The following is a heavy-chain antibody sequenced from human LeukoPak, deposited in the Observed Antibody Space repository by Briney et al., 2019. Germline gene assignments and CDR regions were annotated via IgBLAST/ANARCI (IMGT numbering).Heavy chain of an antibody. CDR3: AKQSYARSLGE. CDR2: TNSGGTST. Sequence: GESLRLSCATSGFPFSDFSMSWVRQAPGKGLEWISTTNSGGTSTYYAESVKGRFTISRDNSKNTLYLQMSSLRVEDTAVYYCAKQSYARSLGEGGPGTLVSVSS. J-gene: IGHJ4*02. V-gene: IGHV3-23*01. CDR1: GFPFSDFS. D-gene: IGHD2-8*01.